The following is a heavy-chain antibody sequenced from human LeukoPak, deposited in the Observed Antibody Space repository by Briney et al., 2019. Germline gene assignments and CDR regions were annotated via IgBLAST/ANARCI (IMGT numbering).Heavy chain of an antibody. J-gene: IGHJ6*03. D-gene: IGHD4-17*01. CDR1: GYTLTELS. V-gene: IGHV1-24*01. CDR3: ATLYGDYVPVDYYYYMDV. CDR2: FDPEDGET. Sequence: ASVKVSCKVSGYTLTELSMHWVRQGPGKGLEWMGGFDPEDGETIYAQKFQGRVTMTEETSTDTAYMELSSLRSEDTAVYYCATLYGDYVPVDYYYYMDVWGKGTTVTVSS.